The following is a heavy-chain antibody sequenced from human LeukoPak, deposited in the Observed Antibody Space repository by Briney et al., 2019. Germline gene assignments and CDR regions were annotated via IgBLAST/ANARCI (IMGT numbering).Heavy chain of an antibody. CDR2: ISAYNGNT. J-gene: IGHJ3*02. Sequence: ASVKVSCKASGYTFTRYGISWVRQAPGQGLEWMGWISAYNGNTNYAQKLQGRVTMTTDTSTSTAYMELRSLRSDDTAVYYCARYDYGGNSGAFDIWGQGTMVTVSS. CDR1: GYTFTRYG. D-gene: IGHD4-23*01. V-gene: IGHV1-18*01. CDR3: ARYDYGGNSGAFDI.